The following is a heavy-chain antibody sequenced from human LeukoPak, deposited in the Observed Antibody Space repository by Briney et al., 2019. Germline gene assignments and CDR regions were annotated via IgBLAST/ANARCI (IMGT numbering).Heavy chain of an antibody. CDR1: GYTFTSYY. CDR2: INPSGGST. CDR3: ARDDWVGPSMVTYYYYGMDV. Sequence: GASVKVSCKASGYTFTSYYMHWVRQAPGQGLEWMGIINPSGGSTSYAQKFQGRVTMTTDTSTSTAYMELRSLRSDDTAVYYCARDDWVGPSMVTYYYYGMDVWGQGTTVTVSS. D-gene: IGHD5-18*01. J-gene: IGHJ6*02. V-gene: IGHV1-46*01.